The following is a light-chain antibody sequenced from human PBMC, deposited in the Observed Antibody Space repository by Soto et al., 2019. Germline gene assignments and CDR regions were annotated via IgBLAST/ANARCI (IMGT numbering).Light chain of an antibody. Sequence: QSVLTQPASVSGSPGQSITISCTGTSSDVGGYNYVSWYQQHPGKAPKLMIYDVSNRPSGVSNRFSASKSGNTASLTISGLQAEDEADYYCSSYSSSGTLVVFGGGTKLTVL. V-gene: IGLV2-14*01. J-gene: IGLJ2*01. CDR2: DVS. CDR3: SSYSSSGTLVV. CDR1: SSDVGGYNY.